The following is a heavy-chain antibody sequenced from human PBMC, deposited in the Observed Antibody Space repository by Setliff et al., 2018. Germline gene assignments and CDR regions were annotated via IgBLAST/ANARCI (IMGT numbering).Heavy chain of an antibody. CDR3: ATGVVVVAYNWFDP. CDR1: GGSISSSSYY. CDR2: IYYSGST. Sequence: SETLSLTCTVSGGSISSSSYYWGWIRQPLGKGLEWIGSIYYSGSTYYNPSLKSRVTISVDTSKNQFSLKLSSVTAADTAVYYCATGVVVVAYNWFDPWGQGTLVTVSS. D-gene: IGHD2-15*01. J-gene: IGHJ5*02. V-gene: IGHV4-39*01.